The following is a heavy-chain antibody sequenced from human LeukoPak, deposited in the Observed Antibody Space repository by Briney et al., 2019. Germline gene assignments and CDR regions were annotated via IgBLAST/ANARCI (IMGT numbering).Heavy chain of an antibody. CDR2: IYYSGST. Sequence: KPSETLSLTCTVSGGSISSSSYYWGWIRQPPGKGLEWFGSIYYSGSTYYNPSLKSRVTISVDTSKNQFSLKLSSVTAADTAVYYCASLYGDYFGAFDIWGQGTMVTVSS. CDR1: GGSISSSSYY. J-gene: IGHJ3*02. CDR3: ASLYGDYFGAFDI. V-gene: IGHV4-39*01. D-gene: IGHD4-17*01.